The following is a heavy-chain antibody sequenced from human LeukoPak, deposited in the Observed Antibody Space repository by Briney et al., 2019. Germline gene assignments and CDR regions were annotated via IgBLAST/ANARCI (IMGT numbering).Heavy chain of an antibody. CDR2: ISSSSSYI. CDR1: GFTFSSYS. J-gene: IGHJ3*02. Sequence: GGSLRLSCAASGFTFSSYSMNWVRQAPGKGLEWVSSISSSSSYIYYADSVKGRFTISRDNAKNSLYLQMNSLRAEDTAVYYCARLGNRDAFDIWGQGTMVTVSS. D-gene: IGHD1-14*01. V-gene: IGHV3-21*01. CDR3: ARLGNRDAFDI.